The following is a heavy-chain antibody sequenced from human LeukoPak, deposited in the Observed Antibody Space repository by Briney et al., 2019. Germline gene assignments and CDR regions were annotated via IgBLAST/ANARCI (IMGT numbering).Heavy chain of an antibody. D-gene: IGHD5-18*01. J-gene: IGHJ4*02. CDR3: ARDDAHGRGYSYGTTDY. Sequence: PGGSLRLSCAASGFTFSSYEVNWVRQAPGKGLEWVSYISSSGSTIYYADSVKGRSTISRDNAKNSLYLQMNSLRAEDTAVYYCARDDAHGRGYSYGTTDYWGQGTLVTVSS. CDR1: GFTFSSYE. V-gene: IGHV3-48*03. CDR2: ISSSGSTI.